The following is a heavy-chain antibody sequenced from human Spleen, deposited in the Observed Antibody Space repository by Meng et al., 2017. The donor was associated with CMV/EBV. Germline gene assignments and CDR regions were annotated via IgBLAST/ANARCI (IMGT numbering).Heavy chain of an antibody. Sequence: CAVSGGSFSSYSWHWIRQSPGRGLGWIGEVNHSGGTNFSPSLRSRVTISVDTSKNQFSLRLRSVTAADTAVYYCATNTTFGVITMNVWGQGTLVTVSS. CDR3: ATNTTFGVITMNV. J-gene: IGHJ1*01. CDR2: VNHSGGT. D-gene: IGHD3-10*01. V-gene: IGHV4-34*01. CDR1: GGSFSSYS.